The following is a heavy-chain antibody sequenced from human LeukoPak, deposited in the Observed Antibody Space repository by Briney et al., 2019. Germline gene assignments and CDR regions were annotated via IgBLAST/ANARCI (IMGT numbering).Heavy chain of an antibody. Sequence: PSETLSLTCTVSGGSISIYYWRWIRQPPGKGLEWIGYIYYSGSTNYNPSLKSRVTISVDTSKNQFSLKLSSVTAADTAVYYCARAVRRGRFLEDRRWFDPWGQGTLVTVSS. D-gene: IGHD3-3*01. CDR3: ARAVRRGRFLEDRRWFDP. CDR1: GGSISIYY. V-gene: IGHV4-59*01. J-gene: IGHJ5*02. CDR2: IYYSGST.